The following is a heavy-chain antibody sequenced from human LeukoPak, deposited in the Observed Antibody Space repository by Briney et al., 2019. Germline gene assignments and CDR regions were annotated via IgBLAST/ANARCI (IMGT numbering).Heavy chain of an antibody. CDR2: ISYDGSNK. CDR1: GFTFSSYA. CDR3: AKDILWFGELCPFDY. Sequence: GGSLRLSCAASGFTFSSYAMHWVRQAPGKGLEWVAVISYDGSNKYYADSVKGRFTISRDNSKNTLYLQMNSLRAEDTAVYYCAKDILWFGELCPFDYWGQGTLVTVSS. V-gene: IGHV3-30-3*01. J-gene: IGHJ4*02. D-gene: IGHD3-10*01.